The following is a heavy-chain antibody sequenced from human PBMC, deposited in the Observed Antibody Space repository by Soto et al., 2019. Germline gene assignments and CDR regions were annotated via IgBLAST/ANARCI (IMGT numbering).Heavy chain of an antibody. J-gene: IGHJ6*02. Sequence: SETLSLTCAVSGGSISSSNWWSWVRQPPGKGLEWIGEIYHSGSTNYNPSLKSRVTISVDTSKNQFSLKLSSVSAADTAVYYCATGRGVRGVIITTYYYYGLDVWGQGTTVTVSS. D-gene: IGHD3-10*01. V-gene: IGHV4-4*02. CDR2: IYHSGST. CDR1: GGSISSSNW. CDR3: ATGRGVRGVIITTYYYYGLDV.